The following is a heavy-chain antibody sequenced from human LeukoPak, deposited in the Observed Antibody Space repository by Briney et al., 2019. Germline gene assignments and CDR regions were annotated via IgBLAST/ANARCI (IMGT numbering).Heavy chain of an antibody. V-gene: IGHV1-2*02. CDR3: ARELTGHYYYYGMDV. CDR1: GYTFTGYY. J-gene: IGHJ6*02. Sequence: ASVKVSCKASGYTFTGYYMHWVRQAPGQGLEWMGWINPNSGGTNYAQKFQGRVTMTRDTSISTAYMELSRLRSDDTAVYYCARELTGHYYYYGMDVWGQGTTDTVSS. D-gene: IGHD1-20*01. CDR2: INPNSGGT.